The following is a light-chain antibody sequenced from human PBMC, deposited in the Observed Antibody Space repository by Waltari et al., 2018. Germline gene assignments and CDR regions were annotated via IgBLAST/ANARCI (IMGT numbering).Light chain of an antibody. CDR3: SSYTGSSTWV. V-gene: IGLV2-14*01. J-gene: IGLJ3*02. Sequence: QSALTQPASVSGSPGQSVTISCTGTSNDLGGYNYVSWYPKHVDKAPKLIIYDVPKRPSGFSNRFSGSKSGNTASLTISGLQAEDEADYYCSSYTGSSTWVFGGGTKLTVL. CDR2: DVP. CDR1: SNDLGGYNY.